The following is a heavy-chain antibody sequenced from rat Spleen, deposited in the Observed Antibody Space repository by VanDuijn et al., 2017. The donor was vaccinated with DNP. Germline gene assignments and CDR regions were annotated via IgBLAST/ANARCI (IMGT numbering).Heavy chain of an antibody. CDR3: ARGRQLGEYVMDA. D-gene: IGHD1-10*01. V-gene: IGHV5-29*01. CDR2: ISYDGSST. J-gene: IGHJ4*01. CDR1: GFNFNDYW. Sequence: EVKLVESGGGLVQPGRSLKLSCTASGFNFNDYWMGWVRQAPTKGLEWVATISYDGSSTYYRDSVKGRFTISRDNAKSTLYLQMDSLSVEDTATYYCARGRQLGEYVMDAWGQGASVTVSS.